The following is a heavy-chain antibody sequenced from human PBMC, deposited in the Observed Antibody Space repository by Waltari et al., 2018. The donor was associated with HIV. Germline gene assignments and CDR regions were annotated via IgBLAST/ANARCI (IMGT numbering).Heavy chain of an antibody. J-gene: IGHJ4*02. V-gene: IGHV3-11*01. CDR3: ASFKLSFFDH. CDR1: GFRFRGYD. Sequence: QVRLVESGGALVGTGGSLRLSCAASGFRFRGYDMGWLRQAPGKGLEWIAYISDASDTTYYADSVRGRFTISRDNAKDSLFLQMNSLRAEDTAIYYCASFKLSFFDHWGQGTLVSVSS. D-gene: IGHD2-15*01. CDR2: ISDASDTT.